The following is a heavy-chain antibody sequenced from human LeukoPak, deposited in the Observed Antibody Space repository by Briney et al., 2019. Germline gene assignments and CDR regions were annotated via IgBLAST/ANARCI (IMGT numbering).Heavy chain of an antibody. Sequence: SETLSLTCNVLGGFVSSYYWSWIRQPPGKGLEWIGYVYYSGNTNSNPSLKSRVTISEDMSMNQFSLRLRSATAADTAVYYCARAKYYDDNGYYLVHAFDIWGPGTLVTVSS. D-gene: IGHD3-22*01. V-gene: IGHV4-59*02. CDR3: ARAKYYDDNGYYLVHAFDI. J-gene: IGHJ3*02. CDR2: VYYSGNT. CDR1: GGFVSSYY.